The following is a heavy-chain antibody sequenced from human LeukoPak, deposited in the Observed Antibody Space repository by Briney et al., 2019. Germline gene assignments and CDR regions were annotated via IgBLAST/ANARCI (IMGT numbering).Heavy chain of an antibody. CDR2: IYYSGST. J-gene: IGHJ5*02. Sequence: SETLSLTCTVSGGSISSYYWSWIRQPPGEGLEWIGYIYYSGSTNYNPSLKSRVTISVDTSKNQFSLNLTSVTAADTALYYCARQRDYYDFSGPCLFDPWGQGALVTVSS. CDR1: GGSISSYY. V-gene: IGHV4-59*08. CDR3: ARQRDYYDFSGPCLFDP. D-gene: IGHD3-3*01.